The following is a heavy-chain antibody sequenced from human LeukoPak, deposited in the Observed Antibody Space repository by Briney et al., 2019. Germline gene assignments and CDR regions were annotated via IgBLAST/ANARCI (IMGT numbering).Heavy chain of an antibody. Sequence: GGSLRLSCAASGFSFNSYEMNWVRQAPGKGLEWVSYISSSGSTIYYADSVKGRFTISRDNAKNSLYLQMNSLRAEDTAVYYCAELGITMIGGVWGKGTTVTISS. J-gene: IGHJ6*04. D-gene: IGHD3-10*02. V-gene: IGHV3-48*03. CDR3: AELGITMIGGV. CDR2: ISSSGSTI. CDR1: GFSFNSYE.